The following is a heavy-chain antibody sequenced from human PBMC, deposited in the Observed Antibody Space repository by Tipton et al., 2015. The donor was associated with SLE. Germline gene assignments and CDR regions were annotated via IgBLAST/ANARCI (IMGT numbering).Heavy chain of an antibody. CDR1: GFTFSSFA. J-gene: IGHJ5*02. Sequence: SLRLSCAASGFTFSSFAMDWVLQAPGKGLEWVSSISRSGSFIYYADSVQGRFTISRDNAKNSLYLHMNSLRAEDTAVYYCARDSTQENWFDTWGQGTLVTVSS. CDR2: ISRSGSFI. V-gene: IGHV3-21*03. CDR3: ARDSTQENWFDT.